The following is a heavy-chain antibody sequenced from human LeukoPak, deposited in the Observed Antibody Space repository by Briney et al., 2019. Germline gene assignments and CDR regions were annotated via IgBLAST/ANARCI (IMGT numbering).Heavy chain of an antibody. CDR3: ARGPPSAVRMVRGVIITSPWFDP. V-gene: IGHV1-46*01. CDR2: INPSGGST. Sequence: ASVKVSCKASGYTFTSYYMHLVRQAPGQGLEWMGIINPSGGSTSYAQKFQGRVTMTRDTSTSTVYMELSSLRSEDTAVYYCARGPPSAVRMVRGVIITSPWFDPWGQGTLVTVSS. J-gene: IGHJ5*02. CDR1: GYTFTSYY. D-gene: IGHD3-10*01.